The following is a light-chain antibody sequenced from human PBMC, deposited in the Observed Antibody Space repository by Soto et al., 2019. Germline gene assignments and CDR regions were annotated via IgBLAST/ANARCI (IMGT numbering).Light chain of an antibody. Sequence: DIQMTQSPSALSASVGDRVTITCRGSQGISSWLAWYQQKPGKAPRLLIYKASSLASGGPSRFSGSGSGTDFTFTISSLQPEDIATYYCQQFDNHNQTVTFGGGTKVDIK. V-gene: IGKV1-5*03. J-gene: IGKJ4*02. CDR3: QQFDNHNQTVT. CDR1: QGISSW. CDR2: KAS.